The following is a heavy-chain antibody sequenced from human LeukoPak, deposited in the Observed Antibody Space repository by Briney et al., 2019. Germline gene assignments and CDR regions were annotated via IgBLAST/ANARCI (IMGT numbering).Heavy chain of an antibody. D-gene: IGHD3-9*01. Sequence: GGSLRLSCAASGFTFSSYCMNWVRQAPGKGLEWISNIRTTAEGAKYAYYADSVKGRVTISRDDGKNTLYLHMNRLRDDDTAVYYCATDQRYAFDYWGQGILVTVSS. CDR3: ATDQRYAFDY. CDR2: IRTTAEGAKYA. CDR1: GFTFSSYC. J-gene: IGHJ4*02. V-gene: IGHV3-48*02.